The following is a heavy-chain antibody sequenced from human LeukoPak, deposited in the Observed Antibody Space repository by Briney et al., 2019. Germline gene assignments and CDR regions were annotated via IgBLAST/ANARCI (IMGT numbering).Heavy chain of an antibody. CDR1: GGSISSSDYY. J-gene: IGHJ4*02. CDR3: ARRGIAAARYFDY. CDR2: IYYSGST. Sequence: SETLSLTCTVSGGSISSSDYYWGWIRQPPGKGLEWIGSIYYSGSTYYNPSLKSRVTISVDTSKNQFSLKLSSVTAADTAVYYCARRGIAAARYFDYWGQGTLVTVSS. D-gene: IGHD6-13*01. V-gene: IGHV4-39*01.